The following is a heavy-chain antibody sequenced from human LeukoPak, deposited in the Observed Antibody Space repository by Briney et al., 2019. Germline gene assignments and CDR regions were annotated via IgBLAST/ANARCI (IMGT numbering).Heavy chain of an antibody. CDR2: ISYDGSNK. D-gene: IGHD3-10*01. V-gene: IGHV3-30*18. CDR3: AKGGTYYYASGSPNPLYY. Sequence: PGRSLRLSCAASGFTFSSYGMHWVRQAPGKGLEWVAVISYDGSNKYYADSVEGRFTISRDNSKNTLYLQMNSLRAEDTAVYYCAKGGTYYYASGSPNPLYYWGQGTLVTVSS. J-gene: IGHJ4*02. CDR1: GFTFSSYG.